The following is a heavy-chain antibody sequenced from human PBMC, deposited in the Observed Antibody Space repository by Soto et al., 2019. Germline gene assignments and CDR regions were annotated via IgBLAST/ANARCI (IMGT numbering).Heavy chain of an antibody. D-gene: IGHD1-1*01. V-gene: IGHV3-21*04. CDR3: AKSTGTQFDP. Sequence: GGSLRLSCAASGFTFSLYSMIWVRQAPGKGLEWVASITSSSSYIYYEDSLKGRFTISRDNSKNTLYLQMNSLRAEDTAVYYCAKSTGTQFDPWGQGTLVTVSS. J-gene: IGHJ5*02. CDR1: GFTFSLYS. CDR2: ITSSSSYI.